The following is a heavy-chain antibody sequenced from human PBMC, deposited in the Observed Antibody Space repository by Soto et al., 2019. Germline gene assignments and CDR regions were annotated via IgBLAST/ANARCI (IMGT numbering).Heavy chain of an antibody. CDR1: GYTFTSYG. Sequence: ASVKVSCKASGYTFTSYGISWVRQAPGQGLEWMGWISAYNGNTNYAQKLQGRVTMTTDTSTSTAYMELRSLRSDDTAVYYCAREKDYYDSSGYYRLYYYYYYGMDVWGQGTTVTVSS. CDR2: ISAYNGNT. V-gene: IGHV1-18*01. J-gene: IGHJ6*02. CDR3: AREKDYYDSSGYYRLYYYYYYGMDV. D-gene: IGHD3-22*01.